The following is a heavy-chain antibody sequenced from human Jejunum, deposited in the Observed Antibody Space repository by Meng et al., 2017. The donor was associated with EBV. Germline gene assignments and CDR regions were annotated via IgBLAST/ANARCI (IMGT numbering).Heavy chain of an antibody. V-gene: IGHV3-74*01. CDR2: INGDGSGS. CDR1: GFTFISYW. CDR3: VRDGDNWNFDY. Sequence: EQLVEFGGGVVQPGGSLVVACASSGFTFISYWRHWVRQAPGKGLLWVSRINGDGSGSNYADSVKGRFTIYRDNAKNTLSLQMNSLRAEDTAVYYCVRDGDNWNFDYWGQGTLVTVSS. D-gene: IGHD1-20*01. J-gene: IGHJ4*02.